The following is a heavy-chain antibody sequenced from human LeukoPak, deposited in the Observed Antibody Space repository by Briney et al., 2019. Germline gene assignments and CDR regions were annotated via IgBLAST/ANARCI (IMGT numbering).Heavy chain of an antibody. CDR1: GGSFSGYY. J-gene: IGHJ4*02. CDR3: ARSPAHFDY. V-gene: IGHV4-34*01. Sequence: SETLSLTCAVYGGSFSGYYWGWIRQPPGKGLEWIGEINHSGSTNYNPSLKSRVTISVDTSKNQFSLKLSSVTAADTAVYYCARSPAHFDYWGQGTLVTVSS. CDR2: INHSGST.